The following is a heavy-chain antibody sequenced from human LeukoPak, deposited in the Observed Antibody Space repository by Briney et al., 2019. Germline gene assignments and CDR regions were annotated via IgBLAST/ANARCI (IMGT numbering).Heavy chain of an antibody. J-gene: IGHJ4*02. CDR2: IGTAGDT. Sequence: GSLRLSCAASGFTFSSYDMHWVRQATGKGLEWVSAIGTAGDTYYPGSVKGRFTISRENTKNSLYLQMNSLRAGDTAVYYCARAGAAAGDSDYWGQGTLVTVSS. D-gene: IGHD6-13*01. CDR3: ARAGAAAGDSDY. V-gene: IGHV3-13*01. CDR1: GFTFSSYD.